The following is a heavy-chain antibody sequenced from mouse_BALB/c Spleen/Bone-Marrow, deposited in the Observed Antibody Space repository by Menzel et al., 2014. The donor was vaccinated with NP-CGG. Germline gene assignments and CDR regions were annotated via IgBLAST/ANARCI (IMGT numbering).Heavy chain of an antibody. D-gene: IGHD2-4*01. CDR1: GYTFTDNW. V-gene: IGHV1-69*01. J-gene: IGHJ4*01. Sequence: QAQLKESGAELGMPGASVKMSCKASGYTFTDNWIYWVKQRPGQGLEWIGAIDTSDSYTNYNQKFMGKASLTVDASSSTAYMQVSSLTSDDSAVYYCARGGHDFSLDYWGQGTSVTVSS. CDR2: IDTSDSYT. CDR3: ARGGHDFSLDY.